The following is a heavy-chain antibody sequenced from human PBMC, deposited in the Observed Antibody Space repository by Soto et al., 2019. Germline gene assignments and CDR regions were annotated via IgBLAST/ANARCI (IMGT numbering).Heavy chain of an antibody. D-gene: IGHD3-10*02. CDR3: AKDQLYIQRVIHNWFDP. Sequence: PGGSLRLSCAASGLTFSSYAMSWVRQAPGKGLEWVSAISGSGGSTYYADSVKGRFTISRDNSKNTLYLQMNSLRAEDTAVYYYAKDQLYIQRVIHNWFDPLGEGT. J-gene: IGHJ5*02. CDR2: ISGSGGST. CDR1: GLTFSSYA. V-gene: IGHV3-23*01.